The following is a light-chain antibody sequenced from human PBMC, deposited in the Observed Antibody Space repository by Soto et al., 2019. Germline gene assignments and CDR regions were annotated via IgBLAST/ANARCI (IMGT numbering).Light chain of an antibody. CDR2: DAS. Sequence: EIVLTQSPGTLSLSPGERATLSCRASQSVSSSYLAWYQQKPGQAPRLLIYDASTRATGIPDRISGSGSGTDFTLTISRMEPEDFAVYYCQQYGSSPWTFGQGTRGEIK. CDR1: QSVSSSY. CDR3: QQYGSSPWT. J-gene: IGKJ1*01. V-gene: IGKV3-20*01.